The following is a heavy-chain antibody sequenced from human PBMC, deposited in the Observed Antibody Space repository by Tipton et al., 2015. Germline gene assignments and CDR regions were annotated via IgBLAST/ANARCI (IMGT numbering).Heavy chain of an antibody. CDR2: IYHSGSA. CDR1: GGSISSYY. V-gene: IGHV4-59*12. Sequence: LRLSCTVSGGSISSYYWSWIRQPPGKGLEWIGFIYHSGSATYNPTLKSRVTISVDTSKNQFSLKLSSVTAADTAVYYCARGAGNSSTWDFDYWGQGSLVTVSS. D-gene: IGHD6-13*01. CDR3: ARGAGNSSTWDFDY. J-gene: IGHJ4*02.